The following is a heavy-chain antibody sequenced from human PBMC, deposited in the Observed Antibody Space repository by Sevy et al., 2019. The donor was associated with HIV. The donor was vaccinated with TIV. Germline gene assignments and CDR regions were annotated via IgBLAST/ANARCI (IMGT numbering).Heavy chain of an antibody. CDR3: ASGREYYYGNSGYFDY. D-gene: IGHD3-22*01. V-gene: IGHV1-24*01. J-gene: IGHJ4*02. CDR2: FDPEDGET. Sequence: ASVKVSCKVSGYTLTKLSMHWVRQAPAKGLEWMGGFDPEDGETIYAQKFQDRITMTEDTSTDTAYMELNSLRSEDTAVYYCASGREYYYGNSGYFDYWGQGTLVTVSS. CDR1: GYTLTKLS.